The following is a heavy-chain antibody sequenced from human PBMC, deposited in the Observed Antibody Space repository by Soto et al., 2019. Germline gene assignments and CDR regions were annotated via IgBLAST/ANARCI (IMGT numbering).Heavy chain of an antibody. D-gene: IGHD4-17*01. V-gene: IGHV3-13*01. CDR2: IGTAGDT. J-gene: IGHJ4*02. Sequence: EVQLVESGGGLVQPGGSLRLSCAASGFTFSSYDMHWVRQATGKGLEWVSAIGTAGDTYYPGSVKGRFTISRENAKNSLYLQMSNLSSEDTAVYYCARGGGDHAFDFWGQGALVTVSS. CDR1: GFTFSSYD. CDR3: ARGGGDHAFDF.